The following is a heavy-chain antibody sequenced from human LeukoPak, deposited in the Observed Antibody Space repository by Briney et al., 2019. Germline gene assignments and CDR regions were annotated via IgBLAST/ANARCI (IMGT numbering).Heavy chain of an antibody. CDR1: GFALSSYA. J-gene: IGHJ4*02. V-gene: IGHV3-23*01. CDR3: AKASWVSSTDAVR. CDR2: ISGTGGRT. Sequence: GGSLRLSCAASGFALSSYAMSWVRQAPGKGLEWVSSISGTGGRTYYADSVKGRFTISRDNSKNTLDLQMNSLRADDTAIYYCAKASWVSSTDAVRWGQGTLVTVSS. D-gene: IGHD3-16*01.